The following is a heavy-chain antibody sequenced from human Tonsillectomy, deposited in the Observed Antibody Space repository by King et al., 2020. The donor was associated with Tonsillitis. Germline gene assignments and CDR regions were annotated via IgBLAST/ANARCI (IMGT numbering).Heavy chain of an antibody. CDR3: ARSLGYAYGKRIDS. Sequence: VQLVEAGGGVVQPGRSLRLSCAASGFTFSSYSMHWVRQAPGKGLAWIAVLSSDGSNKYYADSVKGRFTISRDNSKNTLYLQMNSLRPDDTALYYCARSLGYAYGKRIDSWGQGSLVTVSS. CDR1: GFTFSSYS. D-gene: IGHD5-18*01. CDR2: LSSDGSNK. J-gene: IGHJ4*02. V-gene: IGHV3-30-3*01.